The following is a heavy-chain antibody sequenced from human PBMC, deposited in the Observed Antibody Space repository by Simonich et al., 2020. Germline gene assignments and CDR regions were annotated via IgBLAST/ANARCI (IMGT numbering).Heavy chain of an antibody. D-gene: IGHD3-22*01. CDR3: AKDLGERITMIVVVIDAFDI. CDR2: ISGSGGNT. J-gene: IGHJ3*02. Sequence: GGGLVQPGGSLRLSCAASGFTFSSYAMIWVRQAPGKGLEGVSAISGSGGNTYYADSVKGRFTISRDNSKNTLYLQMNSLRAEDTAVYYCAKDLGERITMIVVVIDAFDIWGQGTMVTVSS. CDR1: GFTFSSYA. V-gene: IGHV3-23*01.